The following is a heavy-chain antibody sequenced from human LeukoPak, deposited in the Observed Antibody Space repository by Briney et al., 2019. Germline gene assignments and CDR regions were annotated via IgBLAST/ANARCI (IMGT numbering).Heavy chain of an antibody. CDR1: GYTFTGYY. V-gene: IGHV1-2*02. Sequence: ASVKVSCKASGYTFTGYYMHWVRQAPGQGLEWMGWINPNSGGTNYAQKFQGRVTMTRDTSISTAYMELSRLRSDDTAVYYCARAALIAVAGTGLWAYWGQGTLVTVSS. CDR2: INPNSGGT. CDR3: ARAALIAVAGTGLWAY. D-gene: IGHD6-19*01. J-gene: IGHJ4*02.